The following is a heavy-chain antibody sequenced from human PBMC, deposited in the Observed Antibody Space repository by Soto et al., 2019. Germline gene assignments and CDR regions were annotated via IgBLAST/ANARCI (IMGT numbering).Heavy chain of an antibody. D-gene: IGHD1-26*01. CDR1: GFSLMTNGVG. CDR2: IYRDDDR. CDR3: AHTVARGAYWETFNY. V-gene: IGHV2-5*02. J-gene: IGHJ4*02. Sequence: SGPTLVNPTQTLTLTCTVSGFSLMTNGVGVGWFRQPPGKALEWLALIYRDDDRRYRPSLASRVTITKDNTKNQVVLTMTNMDPVDTATYYCAHTVARGAYWETFNYWGQGTLVTVSS.